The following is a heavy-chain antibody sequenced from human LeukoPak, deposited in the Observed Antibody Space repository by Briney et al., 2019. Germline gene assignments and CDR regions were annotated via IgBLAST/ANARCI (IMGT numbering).Heavy chain of an antibody. J-gene: IGHJ4*02. Sequence: GGSLRLSCAASGFTFNSYAMSWVRQAPEKGLEWVATISGSGGGTYYADSVKGRFTISRDDSKNTLYLQMNSLRAEDTAVYYCAKDLGRYRNNYFDYWGQGTLVTVSS. CDR2: ISGSGGGT. V-gene: IGHV3-23*01. CDR1: GFTFNSYA. CDR3: AKDLGRYRNNYFDY. D-gene: IGHD1-26*01.